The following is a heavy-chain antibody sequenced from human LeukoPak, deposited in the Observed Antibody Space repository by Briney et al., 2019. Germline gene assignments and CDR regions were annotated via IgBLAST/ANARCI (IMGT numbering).Heavy chain of an antibody. J-gene: IGHJ4*02. CDR2: ISSSSSYI. D-gene: IGHD4-17*01. V-gene: IGHV3-21*01. CDR3: ARSGDYVSGSSDY. Sequence: GGSLRLSCAASGFTFSSYSMNWVRQAPEKGLEWASSISSSSSYIYYADSVKGRFTISRDNAKNSLYLQMNSLRAEDTAVYYCARSGDYVSGSSDYWGQGTLVTVSS. CDR1: GFTFSSYS.